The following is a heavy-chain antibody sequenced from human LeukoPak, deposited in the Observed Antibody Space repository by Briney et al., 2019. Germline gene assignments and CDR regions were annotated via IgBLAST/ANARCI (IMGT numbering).Heavy chain of an antibody. CDR3: ARGQRITIFGAPYPEYFQH. CDR2: INHSGST. J-gene: IGHJ1*01. Sequence: PSETLSLTCAVYGGSFSGYYWSWIRQPPGKGLEWIGEINHSGSTNYNPSLKSRVTISVDTSKNQFSLKLSSVTAADTAVYYCARGQRITIFGAPYPEYFQHWGQGTLVTVSS. D-gene: IGHD3-3*01. V-gene: IGHV4-34*01. CDR1: GGSFSGYY.